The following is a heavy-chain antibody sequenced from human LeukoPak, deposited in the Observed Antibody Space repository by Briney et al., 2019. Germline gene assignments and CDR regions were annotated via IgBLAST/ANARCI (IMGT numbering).Heavy chain of an antibody. CDR2: ICWDEDK. CDR1: GFSLFTDGVG. V-gene: IGHV2-5*02. Sequence: ESGPTLVRPTQTLTLTCTFSGFSLFTDGVGVGWIRQPPGKAPEWLALICWDEDKSYSPFMKSRLTLTKDPSKNQVVLTMTNMDPVDTATYYCVHRRTYCDGGCHWYFDLWGRGTPVTVSS. D-gene: IGHD2-21*02. CDR3: VHRRTYCDGGCHWYFDL. J-gene: IGHJ2*01.